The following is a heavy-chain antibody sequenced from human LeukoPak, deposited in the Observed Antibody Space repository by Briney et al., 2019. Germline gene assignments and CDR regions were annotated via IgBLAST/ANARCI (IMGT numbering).Heavy chain of an antibody. Sequence: PGGSLRLSCAASGFTFSSYWINWVRQAPGKGLVWVSRINSDGSSTIYAESVKGRFTISRDNSKNTLYLQMNSLKTEDTAVYYCTTEGRAGTEYYYYYMDVWGKGTTVTISS. CDR3: TTEGRAGTEYYYYYMDV. CDR2: INSDGSST. D-gene: IGHD6-13*01. J-gene: IGHJ6*03. V-gene: IGHV3-74*01. CDR1: GFTFSSYW.